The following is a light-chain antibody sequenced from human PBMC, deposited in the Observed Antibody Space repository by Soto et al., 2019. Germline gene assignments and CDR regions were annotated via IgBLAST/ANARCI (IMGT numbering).Light chain of an antibody. J-gene: IGKJ1*01. CDR2: GAS. CDR1: QSVSSRS. Sequence: EIVLTQSPATLSSSPGERATLSCRASQSVSSRSLAWYQQKPGQAPRLLIYGASSRATGIPDRFSGSGSGTDFTLTISRLEPEDFAVYYCQQYGSSSWTFGQGTKVDI. V-gene: IGKV3-20*01. CDR3: QQYGSSSWT.